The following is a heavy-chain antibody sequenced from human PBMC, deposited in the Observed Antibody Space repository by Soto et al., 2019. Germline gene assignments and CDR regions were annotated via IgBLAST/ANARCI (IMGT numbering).Heavy chain of an antibody. CDR1: GGSFSGYY. D-gene: IGHD3-9*01. CDR2: INHSGST. J-gene: IGHJ4*02. CDR3: ARRRVLITMFCLVIFDY. V-gene: IGHV4-34*01. Sequence: PSETLSLTCAVYGGSFSGYYWSWIRQPPGKGLEWIGEINHSGSTNYNPSLKSRVTISVDTSKNQFSLKLSSVAAADTAVYYCARRRVLITMFCLVIFDYWGQGTLVTVSS.